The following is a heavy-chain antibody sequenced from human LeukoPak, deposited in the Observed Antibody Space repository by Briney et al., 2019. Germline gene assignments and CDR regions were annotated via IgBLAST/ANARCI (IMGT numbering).Heavy chain of an antibody. CDR3: ARLYYDILTGDYYFDY. CDR2: IYYSGST. V-gene: IGHV4-39*01. Sequence: PSETLSLTCTDSGGSLSSSSYYWGWLRQPPGKGLEWIGSIYYSGSTYYNPSLKSRVTISVDTSKNQFSLKLSSVTAADTAVYYCARLYYDILTGDYYFDYWGQGTLVTVSS. CDR1: GGSLSSSSYY. D-gene: IGHD3-9*01. J-gene: IGHJ4*02.